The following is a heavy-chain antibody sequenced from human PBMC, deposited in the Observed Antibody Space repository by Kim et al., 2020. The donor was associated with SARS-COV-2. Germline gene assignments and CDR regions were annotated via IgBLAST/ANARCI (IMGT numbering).Heavy chain of an antibody. V-gene: IGHV4-39*01. Sequence: SETLSLTCAVFGGSISSGDFYWGWIRQPPGKGLEWIGNIDYTGTTYYSPSLTSRVSMSVDSSKNQFSLRLTSLTAADTAVYYCARPYRRRGGGAWFDPWGQGTLVTVSS. CDR1: GGSISSGDFY. J-gene: IGHJ5*02. CDR3: ARPYRRRGGGAWFDP. D-gene: IGHD4-4*01. CDR2: IDYTGTT.